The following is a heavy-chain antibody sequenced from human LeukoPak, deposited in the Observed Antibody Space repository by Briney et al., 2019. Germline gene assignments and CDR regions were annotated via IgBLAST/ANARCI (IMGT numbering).Heavy chain of an antibody. Sequence: PGGSLRLSCAASGFTFSTYWMTWVRQAPGKGLEWVANIKQEGMEIYYVGSVKGRFTISRDNAKNSLYLQMNSLRAEDTAVYYCARAADYGANFDYWGQGTLVTVSS. CDR2: IKQEGMEI. CDR3: ARAADYGANFDY. J-gene: IGHJ4*02. V-gene: IGHV3-7*04. D-gene: IGHD4-17*01. CDR1: GFTFSTYW.